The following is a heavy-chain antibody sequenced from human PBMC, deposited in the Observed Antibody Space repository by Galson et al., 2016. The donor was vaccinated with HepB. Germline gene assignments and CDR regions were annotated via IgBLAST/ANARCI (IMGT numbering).Heavy chain of an antibody. J-gene: IGHJ4*02. CDR3: AKIRTIPFVAASYDY. CDR1: GFTFSSYA. V-gene: IGHV3-23*01. Sequence: SLRLSCAASGFTFSSYAMSWVRQAPGKGLEWVSAISSSGDSTYYADSVKGRFTISRDNSKNTLYLQMTSLRAEDTAAYYCAKIRTIPFVAASYDYWGQGTLVTVSS. CDR2: ISSSGDST. D-gene: IGHD2-15*01.